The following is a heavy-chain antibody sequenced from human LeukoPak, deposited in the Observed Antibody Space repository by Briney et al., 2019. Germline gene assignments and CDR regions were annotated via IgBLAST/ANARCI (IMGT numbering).Heavy chain of an antibody. D-gene: IGHD2-15*01. CDR3: ASGLRGYGI. Sequence: GGSLRLSCAASGFTVSNNYMSWVREAPGEGLEWVSAIYSGGSTFFADSVKGRFNISRDNSKNTLYLQMNSLRTEDTAVYYCASGLRGYGIWGQGTRVTVSS. V-gene: IGHV3-53*01. CDR2: IYSGGST. J-gene: IGHJ3*02. CDR1: GFTVSNNY.